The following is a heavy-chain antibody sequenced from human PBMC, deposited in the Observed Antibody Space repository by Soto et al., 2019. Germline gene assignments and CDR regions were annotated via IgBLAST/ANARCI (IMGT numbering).Heavy chain of an antibody. CDR1: GGPFITFG. CDR2: IIPKYGTT. J-gene: IGHJ4*02. V-gene: IGHV1-69*01. D-gene: IGHD2-2*01. Sequence: QVQLMQSGAEVTKPGSSVKVSCKASGGPFITFGISWVRQAPGQGLEWRGGIIPKYGTTNYARRFQGRVTITADESTTTAYLELSSLRHDDTAIYYCERTRQRRPVFYVDYWGQGTPISVTS. CDR3: ERTRQRRPVFYVDY.